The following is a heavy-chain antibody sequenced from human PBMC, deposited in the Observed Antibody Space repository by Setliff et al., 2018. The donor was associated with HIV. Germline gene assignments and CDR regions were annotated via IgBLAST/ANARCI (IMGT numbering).Heavy chain of an antibody. V-gene: IGHV3-66*01. J-gene: IGHJ4*02. CDR3: AGVRTVAGLKVGFEDY. Sequence: GGSLRLSCAASGFTVSSSYMSWVRQAPGKGLEWVSFIYPGGTTNYADSVKGRFTVSRDTSKNTLFLQMNTLRAEDTAVYYCAGVRTVAGLKVGFEDYWGQGTLVTVSS. CDR2: IYPGGTT. CDR1: GFTVSSSY. D-gene: IGHD6-19*01.